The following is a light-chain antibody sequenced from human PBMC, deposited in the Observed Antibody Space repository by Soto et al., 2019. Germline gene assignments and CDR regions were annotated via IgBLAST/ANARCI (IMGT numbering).Light chain of an antibody. CDR3: SSYTSRSSHYV. CDR1: NGDIGDYNY. Sequence: QSALTQPASVSGSPGQSITISCTGTNGDIGDYNYVSWYQQHPGRAPKLIISEVSNRPSGVSNRFFGSKSGNAASLTISGLQAEDEADYYCSSYTSRSSHYVFGTGTKVTVL. V-gene: IGLV2-14*01. J-gene: IGLJ1*01. CDR2: EVS.